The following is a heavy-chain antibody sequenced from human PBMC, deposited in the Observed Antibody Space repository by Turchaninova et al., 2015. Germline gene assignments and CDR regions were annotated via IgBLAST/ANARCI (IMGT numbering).Heavy chain of an antibody. Sequence: QLQLQESGPGLVKPSETLSLTCTVSGGSIGSSSYYWGWIRQSPGTGLEWFGSFFYSGSTYENPSLKSRVRISVATAKNQFSLKRRSVPAADTAVYYCARTSGSSWYNWFDPWGQGTLVTVSS. D-gene: IGHD6-13*01. J-gene: IGHJ5*02. V-gene: IGHV4-39*07. CDR3: ARTSGSSWYNWFDP. CDR2: FFYSGST. CDR1: GGSIGSSSYY.